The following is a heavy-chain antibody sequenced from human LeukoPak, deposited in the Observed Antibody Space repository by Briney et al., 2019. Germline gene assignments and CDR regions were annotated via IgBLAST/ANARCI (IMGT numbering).Heavy chain of an antibody. Sequence: GGSLRLSCEGSGFTFSDYYMSWIRQAPGKGLEWVSYMSSSSLYTNYADSVKGRFTISRDNAKNSLYLQMNSLRAEDTAVYCCARDSVGGPHYFDYWGREPWSPSPQ. CDR2: MSSSSLYT. D-gene: IGHD2-15*01. V-gene: IGHV3-11*06. J-gene: IGHJ4*02. CDR1: GFTFSDYY. CDR3: ARDSVGGPHYFDY.